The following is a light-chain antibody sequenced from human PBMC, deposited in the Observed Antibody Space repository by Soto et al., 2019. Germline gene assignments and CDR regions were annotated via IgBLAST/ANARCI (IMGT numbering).Light chain of an antibody. J-gene: IGKJ1*01. Sequence: EIVLTQSPGILSLSPGERATLSVRASQSVSNDFLAWYQQKPGQAPRLLIYGTSSRATGISDRFRGSGSGTDFTLTISRLEPEDFAVYYCQQNDSSPSWTFGQGTKVDIK. V-gene: IGKV3-20*01. CDR1: QSVSNDF. CDR2: GTS. CDR3: QQNDSSPSWT.